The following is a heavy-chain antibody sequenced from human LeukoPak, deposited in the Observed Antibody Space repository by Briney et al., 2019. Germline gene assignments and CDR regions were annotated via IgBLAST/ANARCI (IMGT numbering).Heavy chain of an antibody. V-gene: IGHV3-30*04. Sequence: GGSLRLSCAASGFTFSSFAMHWVRQAPGKGLEWVAVISYDGSNKYYADSVKGRFTISRDNSKNTLYLQMNSLRAEDTAVYYCARETPSRSGDYWGQGTLVTVSS. D-gene: IGHD2-15*01. J-gene: IGHJ4*02. CDR2: ISYDGSNK. CDR1: GFTFSSFA. CDR3: ARETPSRSGDY.